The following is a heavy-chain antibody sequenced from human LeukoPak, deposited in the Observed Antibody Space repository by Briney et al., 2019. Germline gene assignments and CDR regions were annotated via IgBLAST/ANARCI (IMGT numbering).Heavy chain of an antibody. J-gene: IGHJ4*02. V-gene: IGHV4-59*08. CDR3: ARHSSLGHFDF. CDR1: GVSISSYY. Sequence: PSETLSLTCTVSGVSISSYYWSSIRQPPGQGLEWIGYIFYSGSTNYNPSLESRVTISVDTSKRQFSLRLPSVTAADTAVYFCARHSSLGHFDFWGQGTLVTVSS. CDR2: IFYSGST.